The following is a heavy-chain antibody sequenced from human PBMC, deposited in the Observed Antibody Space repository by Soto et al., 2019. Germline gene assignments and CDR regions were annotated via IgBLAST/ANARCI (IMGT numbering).Heavy chain of an antibody. D-gene: IGHD2-15*01. CDR1: GYTFTSYD. Sequence: ASVKVSCKASGYTFTSYDINWVRQATGQGLEWMGWMNPNSGNTGYAQKFQGRVTMTRNTSISTAYMELSSLRSEDTAVYYCAISRPYCSGGSCYSVYWGQGTLVTVSS. J-gene: IGHJ4*02. V-gene: IGHV1-8*01. CDR2: MNPNSGNT. CDR3: AISRPYCSGGSCYSVY.